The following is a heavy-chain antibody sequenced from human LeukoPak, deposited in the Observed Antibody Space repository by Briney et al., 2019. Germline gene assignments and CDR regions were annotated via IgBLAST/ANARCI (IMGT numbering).Heavy chain of an antibody. CDR2: ISAYNGNT. D-gene: IGHD2-2*01. Sequence: ASVKVSCKASGYTFTSYGISWVRQAPGQGLEWMGWISAYNGNTNYAQKLQGRVTMTTGTSTSTAYMELRSLRSDDTAVYYCARDHDCSSTSCSAGRFDPWGQGTLVTVSS. CDR3: ARDHDCSSTSCSAGRFDP. CDR1: GYTFTSYG. J-gene: IGHJ5*02. V-gene: IGHV1-18*01.